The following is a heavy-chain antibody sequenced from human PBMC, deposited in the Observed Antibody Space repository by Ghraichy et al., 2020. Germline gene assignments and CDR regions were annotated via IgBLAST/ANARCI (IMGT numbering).Heavy chain of an antibody. CDR1: GFTFDDYA. Sequence: GGSLRLSCAASGFTFDDYAMHWVRQAPGKSLEWVSGISWNSGSIGYADSVKGRFTISRDNAKNSLYLQMNSLRAEDTALYYCAKDLLWFGAHTFDYWGQGTLVTVSS. V-gene: IGHV3-9*01. CDR2: ISWNSGSI. D-gene: IGHD3-10*01. J-gene: IGHJ4*02. CDR3: AKDLLWFGAHTFDY.